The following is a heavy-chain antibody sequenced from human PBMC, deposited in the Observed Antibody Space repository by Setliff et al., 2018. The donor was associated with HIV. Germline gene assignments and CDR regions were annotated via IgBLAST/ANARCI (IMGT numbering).Heavy chain of an antibody. CDR1: NDPISSYY. Sequence: SETLSLTCYVTNDPISSYYWSWVRQPAGKGLEWIGRLYVSGDTNYNPSLKSRVTMSLDTSKKHFSLNLKSVTAADTAVYYCALTGHRLLRGYMDVWGKGTTVTVS. J-gene: IGHJ6*03. V-gene: IGHV4-4*07. D-gene: IGHD2-15*01. CDR3: ALTGHRLLRGYMDV. CDR2: LYVSGDT.